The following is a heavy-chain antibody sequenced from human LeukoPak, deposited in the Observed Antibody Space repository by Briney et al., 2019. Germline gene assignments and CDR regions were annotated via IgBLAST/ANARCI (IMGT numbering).Heavy chain of an antibody. Sequence: ASVKVSCKASGYTFTSYDINGVRQATGQGVEWMGWMNPNSGNTGYAQKFQGRVTMTRNTSISTAYMELSSLRSEDTAVYYCARGGGYSGYDYKPVIDYWGQGTLVTVAS. CDR1: GYTFTSYD. CDR2: MNPNSGNT. D-gene: IGHD5-12*01. J-gene: IGHJ4*02. V-gene: IGHV1-8*01. CDR3: ARGGGYSGYDYKPVIDY.